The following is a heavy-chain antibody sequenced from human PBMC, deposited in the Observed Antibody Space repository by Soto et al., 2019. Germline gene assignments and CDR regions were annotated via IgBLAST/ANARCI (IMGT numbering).Heavy chain of an antibody. CDR1: GFTFSSYW. CDR3: ATKYYDILTGYYVHDY. CDR2: IKQDGSEK. Sequence: GGSLRLSCAASGFTFSSYWMSWVRQAPGKGLEWVANIKQDGSEKYYVDSVKGRFTISRDNAKNSLYLQMNSLRAEDTAVYYCATKYYDILTGYYVHDYWGQGTLVTVSS. V-gene: IGHV3-7*01. D-gene: IGHD3-9*01. J-gene: IGHJ4*02.